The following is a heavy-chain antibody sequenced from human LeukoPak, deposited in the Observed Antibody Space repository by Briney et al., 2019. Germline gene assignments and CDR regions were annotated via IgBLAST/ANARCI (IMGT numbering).Heavy chain of an antibody. Sequence: PGRTLRLSRAPSGFALCTDAIGWVRHAPGKGLEWGAVISFDGVNTFYADSVKGRFTISRDNSKNTLYLQMNSMRAEDTAVYYCAKRGGTSSGYYYYYMDVWGKGTTVTISS. CDR3: AKRGGTSSGYYYYYMDV. CDR1: GFALCTDA. D-gene: IGHD3-22*01. CDR2: ISFDGVNT. V-gene: IGHV3-30*04. J-gene: IGHJ6*03.